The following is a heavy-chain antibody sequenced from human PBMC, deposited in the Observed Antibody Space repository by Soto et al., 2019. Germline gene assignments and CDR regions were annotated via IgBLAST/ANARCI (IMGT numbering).Heavy chain of an antibody. V-gene: IGHV1-69*01. D-gene: IGHD3-22*01. CDR2: IIPIFGTA. CDR1: GGTFSSYA. CDR3: ARAPYYDSSGYYPNWFDP. J-gene: IGHJ5*02. Sequence: QVQLVQSGAEVKKPGSSVKVACKASGGTFSSYAISWVRQAPGQGLERMGGIIPIFGTANYAQKFQGRVTITADESTSTAYMELSSLRSEDTAVYYCARAPYYDSSGYYPNWFDPWGQGTLVTVSS.